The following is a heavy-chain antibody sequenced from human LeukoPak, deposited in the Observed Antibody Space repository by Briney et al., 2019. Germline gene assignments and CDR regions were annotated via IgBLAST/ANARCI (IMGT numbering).Heavy chain of an antibody. CDR3: ASGYSSSWATFDY. Sequence: GGSLRLSCAASGFTFSSYWMTWVRQAPGRGLEWVANIKPDGSEKYYVDSVKGRFTISRDNAKSSLYLQMNSLRAEDTAVYYCASGYSSSWATFDYWGQGTLVTVSP. V-gene: IGHV3-7*01. D-gene: IGHD6-13*01. CDR2: IKPDGSEK. J-gene: IGHJ4*02. CDR1: GFTFSSYW.